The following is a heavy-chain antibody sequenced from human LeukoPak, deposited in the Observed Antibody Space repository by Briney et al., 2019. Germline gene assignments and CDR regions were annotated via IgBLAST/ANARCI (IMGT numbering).Heavy chain of an antibody. D-gene: IGHD3-10*01. J-gene: IGHJ3*02. CDR3: EGSGNYNAAFDI. Sequence: SETLSLTCTVSGDASSRSRYYWGWIRQSPGKGLEWIGSIDYSGNTDYNPSLKSRVSLSVDTSKKQFSLKLNSVTAADTAVYYCEGSGNYNAAFDIWGQGTTVTVSS. CDR2: IDYSGNT. V-gene: IGHV4-39*07. CDR1: GDASSRSRYY.